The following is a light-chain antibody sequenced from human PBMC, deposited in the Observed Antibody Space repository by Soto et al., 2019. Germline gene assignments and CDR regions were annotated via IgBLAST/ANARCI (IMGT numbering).Light chain of an antibody. V-gene: IGKV3-11*01. J-gene: IGKJ4*01. CDR1: QSVSSN. Sequence: EIVLIQSPATLSLSPGERATLSCRASQSVSSNLAWYQQNPGQAPNLLIFDASKRATGIPARFSGSGSGTDFTLTISSLETEDFAVYYCQQHTNRPLTFGGGTKVEIK. CDR2: DAS. CDR3: QQHTNRPLT.